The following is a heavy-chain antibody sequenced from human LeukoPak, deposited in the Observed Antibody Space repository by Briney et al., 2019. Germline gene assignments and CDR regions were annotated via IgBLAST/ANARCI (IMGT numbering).Heavy chain of an antibody. Sequence: ASVKVSCKVSGYRLNELSIHWVRQGPGKGLEWMGGFDPEEGKTIYAQKFQGRVTMTEDTSTDTAYMELSSLRSEDTAVYYCATVARITIFGVVTADPWGQGTLVTVSS. J-gene: IGHJ5*02. V-gene: IGHV1-24*01. CDR1: GYRLNELS. D-gene: IGHD3-3*01. CDR3: ATVARITIFGVVTADP. CDR2: FDPEEGKT.